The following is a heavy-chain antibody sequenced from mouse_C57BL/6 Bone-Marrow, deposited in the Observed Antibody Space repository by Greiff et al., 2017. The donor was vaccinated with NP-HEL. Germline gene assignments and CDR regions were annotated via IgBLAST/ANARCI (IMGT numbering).Heavy chain of an antibody. CDR3: ARGRLRHYFEY. V-gene: IGHV1-69*01. CDR2: IDPSDSYT. J-gene: IGHJ2*01. Sequence: QVQLQQPGAELVMPGASVKLSCKASGYTFTSYWMHWVKQRPGQGLEWIGEIDPSDSYTNYNQKFKGKSTLTVDKSSSPAYMQLSRLTSEDSAVYYCARGRLRHYFEYWGQGTTLTVSS. D-gene: IGHD2-4*01. CDR1: GYTFTSYW.